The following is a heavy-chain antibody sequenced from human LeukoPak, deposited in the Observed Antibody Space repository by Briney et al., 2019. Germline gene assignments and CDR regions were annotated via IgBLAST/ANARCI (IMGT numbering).Heavy chain of an antibody. CDR1: GVTFSSYG. CDR3: AKDYYGGNPDY. V-gene: IGHV3-30*18. J-gene: IGHJ4*02. D-gene: IGHD4-23*01. Sequence: GGSLRLSCAASGVTFSSYGMHWVRQAPGKGLEWVAVISYDGSNKYYADSMKGRFTISRDNSKNTLYLQMNSLRAEDTAVYYCAKDYYGGNPDYWGQGTLVTVSS. CDR2: ISYDGSNK.